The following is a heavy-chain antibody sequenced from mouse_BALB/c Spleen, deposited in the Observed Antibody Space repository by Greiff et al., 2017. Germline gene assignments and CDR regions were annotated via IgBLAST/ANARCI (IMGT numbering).Heavy chain of an antibody. J-gene: IGHJ3*01. CDR3: ARGEDYGNYVGAY. Sequence: EVKLVESGGDLVKPGGSLKLSCAASGFTFSDYYMYWVRQTPEKRLEWVATISDGGSYTYYPDSVKGRFTISRDNAKNNLYLQMSSLKSEDTAMYYCARGEDYGNYVGAYWGQGTLVTVSA. D-gene: IGHD2-1*01. V-gene: IGHV5-4*02. CDR1: GFTFSDYY. CDR2: ISDGGSYT.